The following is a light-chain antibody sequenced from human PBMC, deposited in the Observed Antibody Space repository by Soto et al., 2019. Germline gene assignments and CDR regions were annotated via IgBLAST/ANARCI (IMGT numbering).Light chain of an antibody. J-gene: IGKJ4*01. Sequence: EIVMTQPPATLSVSPGARSTLSCRARQSASTNLAWYQQKPGQAPRLRIYGASTRATGIPARFSGRGSRTYVTLTVSSLQSEDCAVYYCQQYNNWPPVTFGGGTKVEIK. V-gene: IGKV3-15*01. CDR2: GAS. CDR1: QSASTN. CDR3: QQYNNWPPVT.